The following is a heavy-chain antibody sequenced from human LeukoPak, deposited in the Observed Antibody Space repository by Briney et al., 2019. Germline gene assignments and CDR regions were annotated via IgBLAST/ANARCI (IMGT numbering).Heavy chain of an antibody. V-gene: IGHV3-74*01. J-gene: IGHJ3*02. Sequence: QPGGSLRFSCAASGFTFSSYWMHWVGQAPGKGLIWVSRISSDGSSTNYADSVEGRFTISRDNAKNTLYLQMASLRAEDTAVYYCTRGRWLQSGSAFDIWGQGTMITVSS. CDR1: GFTFSSYW. D-gene: IGHD5-24*01. CDR3: TRGRWLQSGSAFDI. CDR2: ISSDGSST.